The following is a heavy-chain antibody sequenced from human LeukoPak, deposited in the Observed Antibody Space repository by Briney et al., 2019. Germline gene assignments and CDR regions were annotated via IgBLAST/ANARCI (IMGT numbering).Heavy chain of an antibody. CDR2: IYYSGST. Sequence: PSETLSLTCTVSGGSISSSSYYWGWIRQPPGKGLEWIGSIYYSGSTYYNPSLKSRVTISVDTSKNQFSLKLSSVTAADTAVYYCAGGYYYSYYYYMDVWGKGTTVTISS. CDR1: GGSISSSSYY. V-gene: IGHV4-39*07. D-gene: IGHD5-18*01. J-gene: IGHJ6*03. CDR3: AGGYYYSYYYYMDV.